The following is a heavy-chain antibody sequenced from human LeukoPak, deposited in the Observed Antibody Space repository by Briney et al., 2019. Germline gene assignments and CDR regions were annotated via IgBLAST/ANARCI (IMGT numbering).Heavy chain of an antibody. CDR1: GGSISSYY. CDR2: IYTSGST. Sequence: SETLSLTCTVSGGSISSYYWSWIRQPAGKGLEWIGRIYTSGSTHYNPSLKSRITMSVDTSKNQFSLTLSSMTAADTAVYYYARDREYDFWSGYFDYWGQGTLVTVSS. CDR3: ARDREYDFWSGYFDY. D-gene: IGHD3-3*01. V-gene: IGHV4-4*07. J-gene: IGHJ4*02.